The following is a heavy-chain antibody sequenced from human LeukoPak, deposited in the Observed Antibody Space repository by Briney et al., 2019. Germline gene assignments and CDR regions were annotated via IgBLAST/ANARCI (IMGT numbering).Heavy chain of an antibody. CDR3: ARVSYDILTGYSYIDY. CDR2: IRSSSSYI. Sequence: KPGGSLRLSCAASGFTFSIYAMNWVRQAPGKGLEWVSSIRSSSSYIYYADSVKGRFTISRDNAKNSLYLQMNSLRAEDTAVYYCARVSYDILTGYSYIDYWGQGTLVTVSS. D-gene: IGHD3-9*01. J-gene: IGHJ4*02. V-gene: IGHV3-21*01. CDR1: GFTFSIYA.